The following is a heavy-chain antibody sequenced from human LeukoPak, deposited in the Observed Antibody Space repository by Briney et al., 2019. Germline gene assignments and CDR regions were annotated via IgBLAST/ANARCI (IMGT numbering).Heavy chain of an antibody. CDR2: IYSGGST. V-gene: IGHV3-53*01. CDR3: ARRIAVATGDYFDY. J-gene: IGHJ4*02. CDR1: GFTVSSNY. Sequence: QTGGSLRLSCAASGFTVSSNYMSWVRQAPGKGLEWVSVIYSGGSTYYADSVKGRFTISRDNSKNTLYLQMNSLKASDTAMYYCARRIAVATGDYFDYWGQGTLVTVSS. D-gene: IGHD6-19*01.